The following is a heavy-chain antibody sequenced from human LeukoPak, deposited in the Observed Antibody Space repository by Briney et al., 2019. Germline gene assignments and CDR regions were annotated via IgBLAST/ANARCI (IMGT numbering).Heavy chain of an antibody. CDR2: ISYDGSNK. J-gene: IGHJ4*02. Sequence: GGSLRLSCAASGFTFTSYAMHWVRQAPGKGLEWVAVISYDGSNKYYADSVKGRFTISRDNPKNTLYVQMNSLRAEDTAVYYCARDARGSGSYYSDYWGQGTLVTVSS. CDR3: ARDARGSGSYYSDY. D-gene: IGHD1-26*01. CDR1: GFTFTSYA. V-gene: IGHV3-30-3*01.